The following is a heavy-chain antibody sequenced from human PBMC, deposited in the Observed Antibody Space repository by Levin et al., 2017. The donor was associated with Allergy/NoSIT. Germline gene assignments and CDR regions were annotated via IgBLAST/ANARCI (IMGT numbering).Heavy chain of an antibody. CDR1: GDSVSRGTFY. J-gene: IGHJ6*02. V-gene: IGHV4-61*01. Sequence: PSETLSLTCTVSGDSVSRGTFYWSWIRQPPGTGLEWIGNIYFNGTTNYNPSLKSRPTIALDTSKNQFSLQLTSTTAADTAVYYCATSSWNYAFIYYYGMGVWGQGTTVTVSS. CDR2: IYFNGTT. D-gene: IGHD1-7*01. CDR3: ATSSWNYAFIYYYGMGV.